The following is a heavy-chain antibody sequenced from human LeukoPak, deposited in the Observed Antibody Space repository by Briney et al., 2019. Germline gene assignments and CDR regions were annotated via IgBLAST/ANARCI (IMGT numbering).Heavy chain of an antibody. Sequence: GGSLRLSCAASGFTFSSYAMQWVRQAPGKGLGWVAVISYDGSNKYYADSVKGRFTISRDNYKNTLYLQMNSLRAEDTAVYYCARDRRPSTGTTPYYFDYWGQGTLVTVSS. D-gene: IGHD1-1*01. J-gene: IGHJ4*02. CDR1: GFTFSSYA. V-gene: IGHV3-30-3*01. CDR3: ARDRRPSTGTTPYYFDY. CDR2: ISYDGSNK.